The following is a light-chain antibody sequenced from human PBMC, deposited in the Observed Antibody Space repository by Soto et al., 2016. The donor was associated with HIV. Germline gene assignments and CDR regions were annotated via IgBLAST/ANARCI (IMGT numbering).Light chain of an antibody. V-gene: IGKV1-5*03. CDR2: KAS. Sequence: DIQMTQSPSTLSASVGDRVTITCRASQQIGSWLAWYQQKPGKAPKFLIYKASSLESGVPSRFSGSGSGTEFTLSINSLQPDDFATYYCQQFGNKPYTFGQGTKLEIK. CDR3: QQFGNKPYT. J-gene: IGKJ2*01. CDR1: QQIGSW.